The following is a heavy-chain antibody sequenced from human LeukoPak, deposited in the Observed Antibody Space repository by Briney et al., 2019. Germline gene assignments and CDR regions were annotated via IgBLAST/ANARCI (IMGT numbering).Heavy chain of an antibody. V-gene: IGHV3-23*01. J-gene: IGHJ4*02. CDR1: GFTCSSYA. CDR3: AKDPYDIVVVVAATINDY. Sequence: GGSLRLSCAASGFTCSSYAMSWVRQAPGKGLEWVSAISGSGGSTYYADSVKGRFTISRDNSKNTLYLQMNSLRAEDTAVYYCAKDPYDIVVVVAATINDYWGQGTLVTVSS. CDR2: ISGSGGST. D-gene: IGHD2-15*01.